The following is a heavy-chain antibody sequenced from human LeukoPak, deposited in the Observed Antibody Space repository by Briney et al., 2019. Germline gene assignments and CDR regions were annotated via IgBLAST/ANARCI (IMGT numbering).Heavy chain of an antibody. Sequence: QTGGSLRLSCAASGFTFSSYAMHWVRQAPGKGLEWVAVISYDGSNKYYADSVKGRFTISRDNSKNTLYLQMNSLRAEDTAVYYCARDGLGAFDIWGQGTMVTVSS. CDR1: GFTFSSYA. CDR3: ARDGLGAFDI. J-gene: IGHJ3*02. D-gene: IGHD3/OR15-3a*01. V-gene: IGHV3-30*04. CDR2: ISYDGSNK.